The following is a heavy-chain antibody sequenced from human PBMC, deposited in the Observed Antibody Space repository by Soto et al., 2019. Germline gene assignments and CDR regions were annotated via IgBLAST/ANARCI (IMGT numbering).Heavy chain of an antibody. Sequence: QVQLVQSGAEVKKPGASVKVSCKASGYTFTNFGISWVRQAPGQGLEWMGWISAYNGNTNSAQKSQXXXTXXTDTSTSTAYMELRSLRSDDTAIYYCVRGGTPIDYWGQGTLVTVSS. CDR1: GYTFTNFG. D-gene: IGHD3-16*01. CDR2: ISAYNGNT. CDR3: VRGGTPIDY. J-gene: IGHJ4*02. V-gene: IGHV1-18*01.